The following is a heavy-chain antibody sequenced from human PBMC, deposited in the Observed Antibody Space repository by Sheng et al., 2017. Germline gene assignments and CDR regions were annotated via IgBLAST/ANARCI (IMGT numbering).Heavy chain of an antibody. D-gene: IGHD2-21*01. CDR3: ARDKPGPAYCGGDCYPYDAFDI. CDR2: IIPILGIA. Sequence: QVQLVQSGAEVKKPGSSVKVSCKASGGTFSSYAISWVRQAPGQGLEWMGGIIPILGIANYAQKFQGRVTITADKSTSTAYMELSSLRSEDTAVYYCARDKPGPAYCGGDCYPYDAFDIWGQGTMVTVSS. CDR1: GGTFSSYA. V-gene: IGHV1-69*04. J-gene: IGHJ3*02.